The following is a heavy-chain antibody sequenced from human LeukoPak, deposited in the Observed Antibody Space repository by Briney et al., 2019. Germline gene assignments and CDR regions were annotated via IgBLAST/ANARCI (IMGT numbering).Heavy chain of an antibody. V-gene: IGHV3-23*01. J-gene: IGHJ4*02. CDR2: ISGSGGST. CDR1: GFSVSAYW. Sequence: PGGSLRLSCAASGFSVSAYWMSWVRQAPGKGLEWVSAISGSGGSTYYADSVKGRFTISRDNSKNTLYLQMNSLRAEDTAVYYCAKVAYYDFWSGYPFDYWGQGTLVTVSS. D-gene: IGHD3-3*01. CDR3: AKVAYYDFWSGYPFDY.